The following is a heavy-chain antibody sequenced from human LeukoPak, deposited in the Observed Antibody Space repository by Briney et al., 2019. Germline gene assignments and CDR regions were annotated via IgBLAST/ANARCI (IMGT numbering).Heavy chain of an antibody. CDR3: AKPGDGSGPSGY. V-gene: IGHV3-30*02. CDR2: LWYDGSNH. Sequence: AFLWYDGSNHSYPASVQGPFTISRYNSKNTLYLQMTSLRAEDTAVYYCAKPGDGSGPSGYWGQGTLVTVSS. D-gene: IGHD3-22*01. J-gene: IGHJ4*02.